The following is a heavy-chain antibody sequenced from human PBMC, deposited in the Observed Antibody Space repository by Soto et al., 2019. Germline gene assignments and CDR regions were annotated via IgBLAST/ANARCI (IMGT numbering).Heavy chain of an antibody. CDR3: AKSIQKDNDGANDH. CDR2: FSFYGRRDNT. Sequence: EVQLLESGGGLVQPGGSLRLSCVGSGFTFSSYDMTWVRQAPGKGLEWVSSFSFYGRRDNTYYADSVKGRFTISRDKSRNTVYLQMDNLRVEATVGYYCAKSIQKDNDGANDHWGQGTLVTVAS. V-gene: IGHV3-23*01. D-gene: IGHD1-1*01. CDR1: GFTFSSYD. J-gene: IGHJ4*02.